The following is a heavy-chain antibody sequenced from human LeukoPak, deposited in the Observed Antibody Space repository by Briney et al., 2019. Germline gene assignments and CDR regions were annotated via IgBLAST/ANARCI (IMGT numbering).Heavy chain of an antibody. CDR1: GFTFSTYW. Sequence: PGGPLRLSCAASGFTFSTYWMSWVRQAPGKGLEWVANMKQDGSEEYYVDSVKGRFTISRDNAKNSLYLQMNSLRAEDTAVYYCARDKIVGATVLDYWGQGSLVTVSS. CDR3: ARDKIVGATVLDY. V-gene: IGHV3-7*03. CDR2: MKQDGSEE. D-gene: IGHD1-26*01. J-gene: IGHJ4*02.